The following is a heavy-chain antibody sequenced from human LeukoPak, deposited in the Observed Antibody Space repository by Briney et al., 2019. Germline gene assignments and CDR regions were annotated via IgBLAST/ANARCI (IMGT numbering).Heavy chain of an antibody. CDR1: GFTLSSYW. CDR2: LYSDGSRT. D-gene: IGHD1-26*01. Sequence: PGGSLRLSCAGSGFTLSSYWMHWVRQAPGKGLVWVSRLYSDGSRTNYADSVKGRFTISGDNAKNTQYLQMNSLRAEDTAVYYCARSGRGGAFDIWGQGTMVTVSS. CDR3: ARSGRGGAFDI. V-gene: IGHV3-74*01. J-gene: IGHJ3*02.